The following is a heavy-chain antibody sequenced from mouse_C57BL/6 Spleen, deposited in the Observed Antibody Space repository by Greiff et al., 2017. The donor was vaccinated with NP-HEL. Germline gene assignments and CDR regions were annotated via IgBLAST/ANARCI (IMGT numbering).Heavy chain of an antibody. J-gene: IGHJ4*01. D-gene: IGHD4-1*01. CDR1: GYTFTSYW. V-gene: IGHV1-59*01. CDR2: IDPSDSYT. Sequence: VQLQQPGAELVRPGPSVKLSCKASGYTFTSYWMHWVKQRPGQGLEWIGVIDPSDSYTNYNQKFKGKATLTVDTSSSTAYMQLSSLTSEDAAVYYCARRTELGYAMDYWGQGTSATVSS. CDR3: ARRTELGYAMDY.